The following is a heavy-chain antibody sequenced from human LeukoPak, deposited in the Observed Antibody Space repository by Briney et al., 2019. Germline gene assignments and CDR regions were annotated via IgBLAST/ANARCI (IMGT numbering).Heavy chain of an antibody. J-gene: IGHJ4*02. V-gene: IGHV1-18*01. CDR2: ISAYNGNT. D-gene: IGHD3-22*01. CDR3: ARDDYDSSGYYYPYYFDY. Sequence: ASVKVSCKASGYTFTSYGISWVRQAPGQGHEWMGWISAYNGNTNYAQKLQGRVTMTTDTSTSTGYMELRSLRSDDTAVYYCARDDYDSSGYYYPYYFDYWGQGTLVTVSS. CDR1: GYTFTSYG.